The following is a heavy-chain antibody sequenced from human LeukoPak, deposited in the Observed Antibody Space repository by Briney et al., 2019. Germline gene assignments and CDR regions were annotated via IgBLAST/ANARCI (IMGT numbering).Heavy chain of an antibody. V-gene: IGHV4-34*01. Sequence: SETLSLTCAVYGGSLSGYYWSWIRQPPGKGLEWIGEINHSGSTNYNPSLKSRVTISVDTSKNQFSLKLSSVTAADTAVYYCARDGGGYNYRNHFQHWGQGTLVTVSS. CDR3: ARDGGGYNYRNHFQH. CDR1: GGSLSGYY. J-gene: IGHJ1*01. D-gene: IGHD5-24*01. CDR2: INHSGST.